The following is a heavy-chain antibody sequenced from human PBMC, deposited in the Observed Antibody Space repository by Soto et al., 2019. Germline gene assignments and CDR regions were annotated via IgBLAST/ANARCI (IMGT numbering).Heavy chain of an antibody. J-gene: IGHJ4*02. CDR2: IKKDGSEE. CDR3: ARLYLAPPLTALDH. CDR1: GFNFRNYW. V-gene: IGHV3-7*01. D-gene: IGHD2-8*01. Sequence: EVHLVESGGGLVQPGGSLRLSCAASGFNFRNYWLSWVRQAPGKGLEWVGHIKKDGSEEYYVGSVVGRFTISRDNAENSLYLQMNGLRAEDTAVYYCARLYLAPPLTALDHWGQGTLVTVAS.